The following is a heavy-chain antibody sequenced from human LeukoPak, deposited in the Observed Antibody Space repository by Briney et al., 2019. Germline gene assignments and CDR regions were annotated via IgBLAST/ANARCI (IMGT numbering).Heavy chain of an antibody. CDR2: INHSGST. CDR3: ARRLRFLEGAFDY. J-gene: IGHJ4*02. Sequence: SETLSLTCAVYGGSFSGYYWSWTRQPPGKGLEWIGEINHSGSTNYNPSLKSRVTISVDTSKNQFSLKLSSVTAADTAVYYCARRLRFLEGAFDYWGQGTLVTVSS. V-gene: IGHV4-34*01. D-gene: IGHD3-3*01. CDR1: GGSFSGYY.